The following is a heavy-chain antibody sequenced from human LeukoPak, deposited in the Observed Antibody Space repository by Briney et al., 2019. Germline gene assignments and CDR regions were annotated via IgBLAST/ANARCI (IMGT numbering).Heavy chain of an antibody. J-gene: IGHJ3*02. CDR1: GFIFDNYA. CDR2: INGSGGRT. CDR3: AKGTCTSTSCYGNAFDI. V-gene: IGHV3-23*01. Sequence: SGGSLRLSCAASGFIFDNYAMSWVRQAPGKGLEWVSTINGSGGRTYFADSVKGRFTISRDNSNNTLSLQMKSLRPEDTALYHCAKGTCTSTSCYGNAFDIWGQGTVVTVSS. D-gene: IGHD2/OR15-2a*01.